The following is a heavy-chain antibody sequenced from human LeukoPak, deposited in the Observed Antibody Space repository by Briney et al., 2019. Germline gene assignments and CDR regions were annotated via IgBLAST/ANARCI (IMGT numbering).Heavy chain of an antibody. CDR3: ARLKFYDSTGYSPGYYMDV. CDR1: GGSIISNY. V-gene: IGHV4-4*07. CDR2: IYGSGIT. J-gene: IGHJ6*03. Sequence: SETLSLTCTVSGGSIISNYWSWIRQSAGTGLEGIGRIYGSGITDYNPSLKSRATMSLDTSRKQFSLRLTSVTAADTAVYYCARLKFYDSTGYSPGYYMDVWGKGTTVSVFS. D-gene: IGHD3-22*01.